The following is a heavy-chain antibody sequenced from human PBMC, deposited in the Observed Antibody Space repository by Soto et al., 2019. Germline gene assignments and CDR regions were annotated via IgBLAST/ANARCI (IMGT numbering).Heavy chain of an antibody. V-gene: IGHV4-31*03. CDR2: IDDTGAT. CDR3: AREMYTTRFDF. Sequence: QVKLQEPGPGLVKPSQTLSLTCSVSGVSISNGGYYWNWIRQHPGKGLEWIGYIDDTGATYYNPSLRSRVSMSVDTSRNQFSLRLTSVTAADTAIYYCAREMYTTRFDFWGPGTLVTVSS. CDR1: GVSISNGGYY. J-gene: IGHJ4*02. D-gene: IGHD1-1*01.